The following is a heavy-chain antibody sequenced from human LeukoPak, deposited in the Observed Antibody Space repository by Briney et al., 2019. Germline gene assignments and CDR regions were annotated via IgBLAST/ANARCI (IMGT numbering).Heavy chain of an antibody. J-gene: IGHJ4*02. CDR1: GFTFSSYE. CDR2: ISSSGSTI. CDR3: AREQVVVRYFDY. V-gene: IGHV3-48*03. D-gene: IGHD2-15*01. Sequence: GGSLRPSCAASGFTFSSYEMNWVRQAPGKGLEWVSYISSSGSTIHYADSVKGRFTISRDNAKNSLYLEMNSLRAEDTAVYYCAREQVVVRYFDYWGQGTLVTVSS.